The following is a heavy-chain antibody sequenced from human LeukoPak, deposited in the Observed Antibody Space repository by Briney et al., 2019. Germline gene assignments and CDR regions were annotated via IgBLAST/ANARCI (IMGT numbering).Heavy chain of an antibody. CDR3: ARDNPGYFDY. CDR1: GYSISSGYY. D-gene: IGHD1-14*01. J-gene: IGHJ4*02. CDR2: IYHSGST. Sequence: SSETLSLTCAASGYSISSGYYWGWIRQPPGKGLEWIVSIYHSGSTYYNPSLKTRVTISVDTSKNQFSLKLSSVTAADTAVYYCARDNPGYFDYWGQGTLVTVSS. V-gene: IGHV4-38-2*01.